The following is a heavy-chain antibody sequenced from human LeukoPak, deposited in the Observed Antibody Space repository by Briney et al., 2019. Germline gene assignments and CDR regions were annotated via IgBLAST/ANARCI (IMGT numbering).Heavy chain of an antibody. CDR3: ARVTYYYGLGSYYAYFDS. CDR2: IKQDGSEK. Sequence: PGGSLRLSCAASGFIFSSYWMSWVRQAPGKGLKWVANIKQDGSEKYYVDSVKGRFTISRDNAKNSLYLQMNSLRAEDTAVYYCARVTYYYGLGSYYAYFDSWGQGTLVTVSS. D-gene: IGHD3-10*01. CDR1: GFIFSSYW. J-gene: IGHJ4*02. V-gene: IGHV3-7*01.